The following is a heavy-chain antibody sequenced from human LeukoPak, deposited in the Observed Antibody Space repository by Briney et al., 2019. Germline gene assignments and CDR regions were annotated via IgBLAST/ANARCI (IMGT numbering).Heavy chain of an antibody. V-gene: IGHV4-4*07. D-gene: IGHD4-17*01. J-gene: IGHJ4*02. CDR3: ARAGPTTAQGRPTDY. CDR1: GGSISSYY. Sequence: SETLSLTCTVSGGSISSYYWSWIRQPAGKGLEWIGRIYTSGSTNYNPSLKSRVTMSVDTSKNQFSLKLSSVTAADTAVYYCARAGPTTAQGRPTDYWGQGTLVTVSS. CDR2: IYTSGST.